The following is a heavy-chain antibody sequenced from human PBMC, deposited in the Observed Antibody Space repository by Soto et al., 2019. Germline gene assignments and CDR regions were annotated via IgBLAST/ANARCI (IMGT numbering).Heavy chain of an antibody. J-gene: IGHJ6*03. Sequence: ASVKVSCKASGYTFTSYAMNWVRQAPGQGLEWMGWINTNTGNPTYAQGFTGRFVFSLDTSVSTAYLQICSLKAEDTAVYYCAREVRGSGWLKSVIENRYYYYYYYMDVWGKGTTVTVSS. D-gene: IGHD6-19*01. CDR2: INTNTGNP. V-gene: IGHV7-4-1*01. CDR3: AREVRGSGWLKSVIENRYYYYYYYMDV. CDR1: GYTFTSYA.